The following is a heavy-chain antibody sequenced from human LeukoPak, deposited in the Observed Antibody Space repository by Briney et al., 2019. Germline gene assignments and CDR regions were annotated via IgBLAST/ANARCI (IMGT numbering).Heavy chain of an antibody. Sequence: GGSLRLSCVASGFNFNTYGMHWVRQAPGKGAEWVAFIRNDGSKKFYADALKGRFTISRDNSKNTLYLQVNSLRLDDTAVYYCAKRDNGGDSGIDYWGQGTLVTVSS. CDR2: IRNDGSKK. D-gene: IGHD4-23*01. CDR3: AKRDNGGDSGIDY. CDR1: GFNFNTYG. V-gene: IGHV3-30*02. J-gene: IGHJ4*02.